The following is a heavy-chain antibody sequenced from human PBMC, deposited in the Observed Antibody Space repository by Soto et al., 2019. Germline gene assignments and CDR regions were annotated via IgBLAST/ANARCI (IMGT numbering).Heavy chain of an antibody. V-gene: IGHV1-69*02. J-gene: IGHJ6*03. CDR3: ASATATTNYYYMDV. Sequence: QVQLVQSGAEVKRPGSSVKVSCVASGSTFISYTFSWVRQAPGQGLEWMGRITPFFGITNYAQKFQGRVTITANKSTGTTYMELSTLTSEDTAVYYCASATATTNYYYMDVWCKGTRVTVSS. CDR2: ITPFFGIT. D-gene: IGHD4-17*01. CDR1: GSTFISYT.